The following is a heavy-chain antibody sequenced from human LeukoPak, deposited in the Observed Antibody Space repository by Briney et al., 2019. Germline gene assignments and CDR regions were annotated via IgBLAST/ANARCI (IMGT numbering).Heavy chain of an antibody. CDR1: GYTFNNYY. Sequence: ASVKVSCKASGYTFNNYYMYWVRQAPGQGLEWMGMINPSGGGTSYAQKFQGRVTMTRDTSTRTVYMEVSSLKPEDTAVYYCAREWGHDSSGYYYAYWGQGTLVTVSS. J-gene: IGHJ4*02. V-gene: IGHV1-46*02. CDR3: AREWGHDSSGYYYAY. D-gene: IGHD3-22*01. CDR2: INPSGGGT.